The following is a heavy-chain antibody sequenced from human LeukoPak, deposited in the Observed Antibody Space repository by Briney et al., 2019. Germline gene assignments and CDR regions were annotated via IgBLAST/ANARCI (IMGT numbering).Heavy chain of an antibody. CDR3: ARADIVVVVAANYYYMDV. CDR2: INWNGGST. D-gene: IGHD2-15*01. J-gene: IGHJ6*03. CDR1: GFTFDDYG. V-gene: IGHV3-20*04. Sequence: GGSPRLSCAASGFTFDDYGMSWVRQAPGKGLEWVSGINWNGGSTGYADSVKGPFTISRDNAKNSLYLQMNSLRAEDTALYYCARADIVVVVAANYYYMDVWGKGTTVTVSS.